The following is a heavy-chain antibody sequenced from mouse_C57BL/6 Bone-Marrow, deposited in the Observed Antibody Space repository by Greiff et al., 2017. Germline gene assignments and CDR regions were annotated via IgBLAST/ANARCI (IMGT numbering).Heavy chain of an antibody. CDR3: ARREGNYYGSRPWFAY. CDR2: LSSGGSYT. CDR1: GFTFSSYG. Sequence: EVMLVESGGDLVKPGGSLKLSCAASGFTFSSYGMSWVRQTPDKRLEWVATLSSGGSYTYYPDSVKGQFTISRDNAKNTLYLQMSSLKSEDTAMYYCARREGNYYGSRPWFAYWGQGTLVTVSA. J-gene: IGHJ3*01. D-gene: IGHD1-1*01. V-gene: IGHV5-6*02.